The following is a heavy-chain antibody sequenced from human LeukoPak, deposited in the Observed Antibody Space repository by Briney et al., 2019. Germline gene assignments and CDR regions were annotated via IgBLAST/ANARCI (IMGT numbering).Heavy chain of an antibody. Sequence: GASVKVSCKASGYTLTGYYMHWVRQAPGQGLEWMGWINPNSGGTNYAQKFQGRVTMTRDTSISTAYMELSRLRSDDTAVYYCAKARHSSGWYGQLGAFDIWGQGTMVTVSS. D-gene: IGHD6-19*01. CDR2: INPNSGGT. CDR1: GYTLTGYY. CDR3: AKARHSSGWYGQLGAFDI. J-gene: IGHJ3*02. V-gene: IGHV1-2*02.